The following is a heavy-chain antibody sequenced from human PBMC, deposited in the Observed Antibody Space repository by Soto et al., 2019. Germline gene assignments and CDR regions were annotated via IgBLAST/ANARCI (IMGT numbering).Heavy chain of an antibody. V-gene: IGHV3-30*18. CDR1: GFTFSTYG. Sequence: GGSLRLSCAASGFTFSTYGMHWVRQAPGKGLEWLAAISHDGSDKYYADSVKGRFTISRDNSKKTLYLQMNSLRPEDTAMYYCVKGAGRIAVAGANYWGQGTLVTVSS. D-gene: IGHD6-19*01. J-gene: IGHJ4*02. CDR2: ISHDGSDK. CDR3: VKGAGRIAVAGANY.